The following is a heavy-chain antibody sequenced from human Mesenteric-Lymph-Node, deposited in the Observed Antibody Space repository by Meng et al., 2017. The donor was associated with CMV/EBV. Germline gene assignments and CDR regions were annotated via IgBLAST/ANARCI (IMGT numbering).Heavy chain of an antibody. CDR3: AKEGEGSGGAFDI. D-gene: IGHD3-10*01. Sequence: GESLKISCAASGFTFSSFAMSWVRQAPGRGLEWVSLIYDDGVGTLYADSVKGRFTISRDNSRNTLYLQMSSLGAEDTAVYYCAKEGEGSGGAFDIWGQGTMVTVSS. J-gene: IGHJ3*02. CDR1: GFTFSSFA. V-gene: IGHV3-23*01. CDR2: IYDDGVGT.